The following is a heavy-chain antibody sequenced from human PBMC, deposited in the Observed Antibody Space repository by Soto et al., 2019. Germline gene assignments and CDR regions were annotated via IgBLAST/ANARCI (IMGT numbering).Heavy chain of an antibody. J-gene: IGHJ4*02. CDR1: GFTFSSYG. D-gene: IGHD2-15*01. CDR3: ARDGYCSGSSFYSVPVFDY. CDR2: IWYDGSNK. V-gene: IGHV3-33*01. Sequence: QVQLVESGGGVVQPGRSLRLSCAASGFTFSSYGMHWVRQAPGKGLEWVAVIWYDGSNKYYADSVKGRFTISRDNSKNSLYLQMNSLRAEDTAVYYCARDGYCSGSSFYSVPVFDYWGQGTLVTVSS.